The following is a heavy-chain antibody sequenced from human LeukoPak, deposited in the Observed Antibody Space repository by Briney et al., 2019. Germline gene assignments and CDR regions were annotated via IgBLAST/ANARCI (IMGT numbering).Heavy chain of an antibody. CDR2: ISTYNRNT. J-gene: IGHJ4*02. CDR3: ARGIAVAGTSIQFDY. CDR1: GYTFTSYG. V-gene: IGHV1-18*01. Sequence: ASVKVSCKASGYTFTSYGISWVRQTPGQGLEWMGWISTYNRNTNYAQNLQGRVTMTTGTSTSTAYMELRSLRSDDTAVCYCARGIAVAGTSIQFDYWGQGTLVTVSS. D-gene: IGHD6-19*01.